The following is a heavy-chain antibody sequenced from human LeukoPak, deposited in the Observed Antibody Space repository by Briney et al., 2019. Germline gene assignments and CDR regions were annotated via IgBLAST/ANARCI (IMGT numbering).Heavy chain of an antibody. CDR3: GRDPPYCTEGVCYGGFDY. V-gene: IGHV3-48*01. J-gene: IGHJ4*02. D-gene: IGHD2-8*01. CDR2: ISGSGNII. Sequence: PGGSLRLSCAASGFTFSAHSMCWVRQGPGKGLELVSYISGSGNIIQYADSVKGRFTNSRDNARNSLDLQMNSLRAEDTAVYYCGRDPPYCTEGVCYGGFDYWGQGTLVTVSS. CDR1: GFTFSAHS.